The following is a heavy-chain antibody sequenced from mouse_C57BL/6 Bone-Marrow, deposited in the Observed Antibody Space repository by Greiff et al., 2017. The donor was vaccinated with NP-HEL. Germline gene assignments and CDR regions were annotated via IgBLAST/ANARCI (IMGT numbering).Heavy chain of an antibody. CDR2: IDPSDSYT. CDR1: GYTFTTYW. CDR3: AKKAYYGRSYEFAY. J-gene: IGHJ3*01. D-gene: IGHD1-1*01. V-gene: IGHV1-50*01. Sequence: VQLQQPGAELVKPGASVKLSCKASGYTFTTYWMQWVKQRPGQGLEWIGEIDPSDSYTNYNQKFKGKAPLPVDTSSSTAYMPLSSLTSEDSAVDYCAKKAYYGRSYEFAYWGQGTLVTVSA.